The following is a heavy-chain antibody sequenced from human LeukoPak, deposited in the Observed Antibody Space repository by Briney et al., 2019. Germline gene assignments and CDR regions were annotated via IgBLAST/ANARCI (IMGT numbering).Heavy chain of an antibody. CDR2: VKSDGSST. CDR1: GFTFRSYA. D-gene: IGHD2-21*02. Sequence: PGGSLRLSCAASGFTFRSYAMHWVRQAPGKGLVWVSRVKSDGSSTTYADSVKGRFTISRDNARNTLYLQMKGLRAEDTAVYYCARGVTPLDYYYGMDVWGQGTTVTVSS. CDR3: ARGVTPLDYYYGMDV. J-gene: IGHJ6*02. V-gene: IGHV3-74*01.